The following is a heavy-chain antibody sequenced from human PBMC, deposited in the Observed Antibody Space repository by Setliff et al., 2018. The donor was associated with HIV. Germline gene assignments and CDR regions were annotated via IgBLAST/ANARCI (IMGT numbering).Heavy chain of an antibody. V-gene: IGHV5-51*01. CDR1: GYSFTNHW. D-gene: IGHD6-13*01. CDR2: IYPGDSDA. CDR3: ARHRHTAAGTLDAFDL. J-gene: IGHJ3*01. Sequence: GESLKISCKGSGYSFTNHWLGLVRQMPGKALEWMGIIYPGDSDARYSPSFQGQVTMSVDNSTKTAYLQWGSLKASDTAFYYCARHRHTAAGTLDAFDLWGQGTMVTVSS.